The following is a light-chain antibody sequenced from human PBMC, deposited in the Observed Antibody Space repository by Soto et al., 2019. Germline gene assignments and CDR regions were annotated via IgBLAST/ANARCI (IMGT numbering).Light chain of an antibody. Sequence: QSALTQPPSASGSPGQSVTISCTGTSSDVGGYNYVSWYQQHPGKAPKLMIYEVSQRPSGVPDRFSGSKSGNTASLTISGLQAEDEAEYYCSSYTNINTRACVFGTGTKLTVL. CDR2: EVS. J-gene: IGLJ1*01. CDR3: SSYTNINTRACV. CDR1: SSDVGGYNY. V-gene: IGLV2-8*01.